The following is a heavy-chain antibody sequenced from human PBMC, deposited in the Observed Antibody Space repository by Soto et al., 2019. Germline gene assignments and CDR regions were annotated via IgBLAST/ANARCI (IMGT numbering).Heavy chain of an antibody. V-gene: IGHV3-33*01. CDR1: GFTFSSYG. D-gene: IGHD3-9*01. J-gene: IGHJ6*02. Sequence: QVQLVESGGGVVQPGRSLRLSCAASGFTFSSYGMHWVRQAPGKGLEWVAVIWYDGSNKYNADSVKGRFTISRDNSKNTLYLQMNSLRAEDTAVYYCAREHQYYDILTGYWEYYYGMDVWGQGTTVTVSS. CDR2: IWYDGSNK. CDR3: AREHQYYDILTGYWEYYYGMDV.